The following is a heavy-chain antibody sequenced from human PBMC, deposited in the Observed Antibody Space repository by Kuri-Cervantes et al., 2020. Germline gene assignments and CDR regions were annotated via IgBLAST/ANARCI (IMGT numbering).Heavy chain of an antibody. J-gene: IGHJ3*01. CDR3: ARGYAGQWLVPPGFDV. CDR2: ISAYNGNT. D-gene: IGHD6-19*01. CDR1: RYTFTSYG. Sequence: ASVKVSCKASRYTFTSYGFSWVRQAPGQGLEWMGWISAYNGNTNYAQKFQGRVTMTTDTSTSTAYMELSSLRSDDTAVYYCARGYAGQWLVPPGFDVWGQGTLVTVSS. V-gene: IGHV1-18*01.